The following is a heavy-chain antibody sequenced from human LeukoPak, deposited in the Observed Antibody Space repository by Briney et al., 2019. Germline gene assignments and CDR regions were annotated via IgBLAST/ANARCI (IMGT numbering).Heavy chain of an antibody. CDR1: GFTFSSYW. D-gene: IGHD2-15*01. CDR2: INQDGTEK. CDR3: AKYCGGGNCINGPDY. V-gene: IGHV3-7*01. J-gene: IGHJ4*02. Sequence: PGGSLRLSCAASGFTFSSYWMSWVRQAPGKGLEWVANINQDGTEKYHVESVKGRFAISRDNAYNSLYLQMNSLRAEDTAVYYCAKYCGGGNCINGPDYWGQGTLVTVSS.